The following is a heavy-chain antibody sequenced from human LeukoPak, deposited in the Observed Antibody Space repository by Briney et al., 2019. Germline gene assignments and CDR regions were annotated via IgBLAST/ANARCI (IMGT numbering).Heavy chain of an antibody. CDR2: TRNKANSYTT. CDR3: TRVYSSSWSGSYFDY. V-gene: IGHV3-72*01. J-gene: IGHJ4*02. CDR1: GFNFSDHY. D-gene: IGHD6-13*01. Sequence: GGSLRLSCAASGFNFSDHYMDWVRQAPGKGLEWVGRTRNKANSYTTEYAASVKGRFTISRDDSKSSLYLQMNSLKTEDTSVYYCTRVYSSSWSGSYFDYWGQGTLVTVSS.